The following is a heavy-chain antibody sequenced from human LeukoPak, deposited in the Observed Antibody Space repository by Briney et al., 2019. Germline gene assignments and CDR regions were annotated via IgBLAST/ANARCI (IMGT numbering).Heavy chain of an antibody. CDR1: GLSFSTSS. CDR3: AKAYYYDSSGYPPDYYYYYYMDV. Sequence: GGSLRLSCVASGLSFSTSSMDWVRQAPGKGLEWVASISSTSTYIYYAGSVEGRFTISRDNARNLLYLQMNSLRAGDTAVYYCAKAYYYDSSGYPPDYYYYYYMDVWGKGTTVTISS. CDR2: ISSTSTYI. D-gene: IGHD3-22*01. J-gene: IGHJ6*03. V-gene: IGHV3-21*01.